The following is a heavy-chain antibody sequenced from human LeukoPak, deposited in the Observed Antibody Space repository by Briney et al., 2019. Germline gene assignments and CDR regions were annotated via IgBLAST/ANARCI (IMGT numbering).Heavy chain of an antibody. D-gene: IGHD5-12*01. CDR2: ISGSGGST. CDR3: AKNFLFLVRVSGYPDY. Sequence: PGGSLRLSCAASGFTVSSNYMSWVRQAPGKGLGWVSAISGSGGSTYYADSVKGRFTISRDNSKNTLYLQMNSLRAEDTAVYYCAKNFLFLVRVSGYPDYWGQGTLVTVSS. J-gene: IGHJ4*02. V-gene: IGHV3-23*01. CDR1: GFTVSSNY.